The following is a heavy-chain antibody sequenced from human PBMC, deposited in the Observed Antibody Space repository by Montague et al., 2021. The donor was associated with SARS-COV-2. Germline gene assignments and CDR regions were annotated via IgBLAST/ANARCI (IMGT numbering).Heavy chain of an antibody. D-gene: IGHD6-13*01. CDR3: ARDAHIGSTWHFSGYGMDV. CDR2: TNYRSKWHY. Sequence: CAISGDSVSNNNVARNWIRQFPSRGPEWVRGTNYRSKWHYDHAVSVKSRILIIPNTTENQFSLQLNSVTSEDTAVYYCARDAHIGSTWHFSGYGMDVWGQGTTVTVSS. J-gene: IGHJ6*02. V-gene: IGHV6-1*01. CDR1: GDSVSNNNVA.